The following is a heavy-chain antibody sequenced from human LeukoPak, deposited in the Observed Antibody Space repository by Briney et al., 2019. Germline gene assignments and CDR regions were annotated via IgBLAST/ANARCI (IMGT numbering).Heavy chain of an antibody. D-gene: IGHD3-22*01. CDR3: ARAFGYYYDSSGYYYHY. Sequence: SVKVSCKASGGTFSSYAISWVRQSPGQGLEWMGGIIPIFGTANYAQKFQGRVTITADESTSTAYMELGSLRSEDTAVYYCARAFGYYYDSSGYYYHYWGQGTLVTVSS. CDR1: GGTFSSYA. CDR2: IIPIFGTA. J-gene: IGHJ4*02. V-gene: IGHV1-69*13.